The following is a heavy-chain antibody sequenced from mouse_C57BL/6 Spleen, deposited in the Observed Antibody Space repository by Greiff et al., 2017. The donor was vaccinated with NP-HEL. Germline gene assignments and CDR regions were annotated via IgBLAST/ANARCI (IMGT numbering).Heavy chain of an antibody. CDR3: ARGGDYGAMDY. V-gene: IGHV5-17*01. CDR1: GFTFSDYG. D-gene: IGHD1-1*01. CDR2: ISSGSSTI. J-gene: IGHJ4*01. Sequence: EVKLMESGGGLVKPGGSLKLSCAASGFTFSDYGMHWVRQAPEKGLEWVAYISSGSSTIYYADTVKGRFTISRDNAKNTLFLQMTSLRSEDTAIYYCARGGDYGAMDYWGQGTSVTVSS.